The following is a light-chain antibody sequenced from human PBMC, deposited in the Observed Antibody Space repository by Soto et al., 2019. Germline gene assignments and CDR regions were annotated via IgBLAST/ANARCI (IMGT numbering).Light chain of an antibody. CDR1: SSDVGGHNY. Sequence: QAGRTHLAGGSRSHGQSITVSCTGTSSDVGGHNYVSWFQQHPGQAPKLLIYEVTTRPSGVSTRFSGSKSGNTASLTISGLQAEDEADYHCSSYSSSGTLFVFGTGTKVTVL. CDR2: EVT. J-gene: IGLJ1*01. CDR3: SSYSSSGTLFV. V-gene: IGLV2-14*01.